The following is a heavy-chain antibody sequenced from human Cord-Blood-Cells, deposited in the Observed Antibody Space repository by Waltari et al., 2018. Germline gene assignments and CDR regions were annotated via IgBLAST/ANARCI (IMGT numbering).Heavy chain of an antibody. CDR3: ARSRNFDY. CDR2: IYYSGRP. V-gene: IGHV4-39*01. CDR1: GGSISSSSYY. D-gene: IGHD6-6*01. Sequence: QLQLQESGPGLVKPSETLSLTCTVSGGSISSSSYYWGWIRQPPGRGLEWIGSIYYSGRPYYNPSLKSRVTISVDTSKNQFSLKLSSVTAADTAVYYCARSRNFDYWGQGTLVTVSS. J-gene: IGHJ4*02.